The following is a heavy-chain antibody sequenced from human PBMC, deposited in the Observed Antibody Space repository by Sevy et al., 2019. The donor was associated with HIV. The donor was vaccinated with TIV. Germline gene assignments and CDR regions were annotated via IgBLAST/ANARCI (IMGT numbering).Heavy chain of an antibody. J-gene: IGHJ6*03. D-gene: IGHD6-25*01. CDR3: ARGAAYYYYYMDV. V-gene: IGHV1-69*13. CDR1: GGTFSSYA. Sequence: ASVKVSCKASGGTFSSYAISWVRQAPGQGLEWMGGIIPIFGTANYSQKFQGRVTITADESTSTAYMELSSLRSEDTAVYYCARGAAYYYYYMDVWGKGTTVTVSS. CDR2: IIPIFGTA.